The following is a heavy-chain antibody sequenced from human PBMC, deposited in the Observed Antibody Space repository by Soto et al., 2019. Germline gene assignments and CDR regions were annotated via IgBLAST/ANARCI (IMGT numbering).Heavy chain of an antibody. CDR3: ARPPYSSSSAGKWAVPY. Sequence: GESLKISCKGSGYSFTSYWISWVRQMPGKGLEWMGRIDPSDSYTNYSPSFQGHVTISADKSISTAYLQWSSLKASDTAMYYCARPPYSSSSAGKWAVPYWGQGTLVTVSS. D-gene: IGHD6-6*01. CDR2: IDPSDSYT. CDR1: GYSFTSYW. V-gene: IGHV5-10-1*01. J-gene: IGHJ4*02.